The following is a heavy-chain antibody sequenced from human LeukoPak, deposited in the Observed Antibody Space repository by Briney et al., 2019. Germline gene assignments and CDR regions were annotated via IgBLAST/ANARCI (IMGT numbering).Heavy chain of an antibody. CDR1: GFTFSSYA. J-gene: IGHJ6*04. CDR2: ISSNGGST. D-gene: IGHD1-20*01. Sequence: GGSLRPSCSASGFTFSSYAMHWVRQAPGKGLEYVSAISSNGGSTYYADSVKGRFTISRDNSKNTLYLQMSSLRAEDTAVYYCVKDKGITGTTMYKIPRYYYYGMDVWGKGTTVTVSS. V-gene: IGHV3-64D*06. CDR3: VKDKGITGTTMYKIPRYYYYGMDV.